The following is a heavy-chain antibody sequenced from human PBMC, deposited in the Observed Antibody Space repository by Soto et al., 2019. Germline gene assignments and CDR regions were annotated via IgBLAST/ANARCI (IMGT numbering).Heavy chain of an antibody. J-gene: IGHJ4*02. CDR2: ISAYNGNT. Sequence: QVQLVQSGAEVKKPGASVKVSCKASGYTFTSYGISWVRQAPGQGLEWMGWISAYNGNTNYAQKFQGRVTMTTDTSSGTAYKEVGSLRSDDTAVDFCARDQAFGIAYFYFWGQGTLVTVSS. D-gene: IGHD6-13*01. CDR1: GYTFTSYG. V-gene: IGHV1-18*01. CDR3: ARDQAFGIAYFYF.